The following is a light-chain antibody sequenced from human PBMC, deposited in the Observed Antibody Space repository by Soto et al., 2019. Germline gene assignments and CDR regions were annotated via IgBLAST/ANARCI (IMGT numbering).Light chain of an antibody. Sequence: QSVLTQPASVSGSPGQSITISCTGTSGDIGSYNRVSWYQQHPGKAPKLIIYEVTDRPSGVSNRFSGSKSGKTASLTISGLQAEDEAVYYCSSYTNINTRACVFGTGTKVTVL. CDR3: SSYTNINTRACV. CDR1: SGDIGSYNR. CDR2: EVT. J-gene: IGLJ1*01. V-gene: IGLV2-14*01.